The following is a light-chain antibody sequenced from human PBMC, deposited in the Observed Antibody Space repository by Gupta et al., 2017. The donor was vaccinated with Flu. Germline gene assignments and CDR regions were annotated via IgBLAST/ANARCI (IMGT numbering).Light chain of an antibody. Sequence: IQITQSPSSLSASVGDRVTITCLASQSISSYLNWYQQKPGKAPKLLIYAASSLQSGVPSRFSGSGSGTDFTLTISRLQPEDFATYYCQQSYSTPSTFGQGTKLEIK. J-gene: IGKJ2*01. CDR2: AAS. CDR1: QSISSY. CDR3: QQSYSTPST. V-gene: IGKV1-39*01.